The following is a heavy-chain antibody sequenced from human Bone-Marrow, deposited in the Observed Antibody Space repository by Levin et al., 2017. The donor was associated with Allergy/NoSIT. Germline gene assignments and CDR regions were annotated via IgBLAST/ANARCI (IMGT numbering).Heavy chain of an antibody. CDR2: ISPGDSDN. CDR1: GYRFTDYW. J-gene: IGHJ3*01. CDR3: ARPADRVVTGYRGRDAFDL. V-gene: IGHV5-51*01. Sequence: GESLKISCKASGYRFTDYWIGWVRQMPGKGPEWVGIISPGDSDNRYSPSFEGHVSMSVDKSTNTAFLQWASLGASDTAMYYCARPADRVVTGYRGRDAFDLWGQGTMVTVSS. D-gene: IGHD2-15*01.